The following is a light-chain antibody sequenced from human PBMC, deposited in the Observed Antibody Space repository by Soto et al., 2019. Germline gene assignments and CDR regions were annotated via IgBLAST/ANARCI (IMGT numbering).Light chain of an antibody. V-gene: IGKV3-20*01. Sequence: EIVLTQSPGTLSLSPGERATLSFRASQSVRSGYFAWYQQKPGQAPRLLIVGASSRATGIPDRFSGGGSGTDFTLSISRLEPEDFALYYCHQYGNSPLTFGGGTKVEIK. CDR2: GAS. CDR3: HQYGNSPLT. J-gene: IGKJ4*01. CDR1: QSVRSGY.